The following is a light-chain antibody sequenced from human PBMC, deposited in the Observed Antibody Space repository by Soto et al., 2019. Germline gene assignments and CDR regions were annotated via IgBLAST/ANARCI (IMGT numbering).Light chain of an antibody. CDR1: QSISSW. CDR3: QQYNSYPGT. J-gene: IGKJ2*02. CDR2: KAS. Sequence: DIQMTQSPSTLSASVGDRVTIACRASQSISSWLAWYQQKPGKAPKLLIYKASTLESGVPSRFSGSGSGTEFTLTISSLQPDDFATYYCQQYNSYPGTFGQGTKLEIK. V-gene: IGKV1-5*03.